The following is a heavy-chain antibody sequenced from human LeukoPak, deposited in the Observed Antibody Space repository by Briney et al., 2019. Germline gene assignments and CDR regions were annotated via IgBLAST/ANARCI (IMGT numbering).Heavy chain of an antibody. CDR3: AKAQRTIRQYFYDGMDV. D-gene: IGHD3-9*01. V-gene: IGHV3-23*01. CDR2: VSGSGSST. J-gene: IGHJ6*02. Sequence: GGSLRLSCAASGFTFSSYAMSWVRQAPGKGLEWVSVVSGSGSSTYYADSVKGRFTISRDNSKNTLYLQMNSLRAEDTAVYFCAKAQRTIRQYFYDGMDVWGQGATVTVSS. CDR1: GFTFSSYA.